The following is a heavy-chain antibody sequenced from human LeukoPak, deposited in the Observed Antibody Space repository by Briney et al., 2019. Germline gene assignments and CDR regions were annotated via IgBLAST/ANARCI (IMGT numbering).Heavy chain of an antibody. CDR3: ASIWSGSYDY. CDR2: IYYSGST. V-gene: IGHV4-59*08. J-gene: IGHJ4*02. Sequence: SETLFLTCTVSGGSISSYYWSWIRQPPGKGLEWIGYIYYSGSTNYNPSLKSRVTISVDTSKNQFSLKLSSVTAADTAVYYCASIWSGSYDYWGQGTLVTVSS. CDR1: GGSISSYY. D-gene: IGHD3-3*01.